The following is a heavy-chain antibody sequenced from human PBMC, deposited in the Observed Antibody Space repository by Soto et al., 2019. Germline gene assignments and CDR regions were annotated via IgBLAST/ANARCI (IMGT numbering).Heavy chain of an antibody. V-gene: IGHV3-23*01. CDR2: TSGNGGST. CDR3: TRPLFIAPRGVAPFEY. D-gene: IGHD2-8*02. Sequence: GGSLRLSCAASGFTFSDYALTWVRQAAGKGLEWVSDTSGNGGSTYYADSVKGHCTISRDNSRYTMHLKMNSLSAQDTALYYRTRPLFIAPRGVAPFEYLGQGALVTLSS. J-gene: IGHJ4*02. CDR1: GFTFSDYA.